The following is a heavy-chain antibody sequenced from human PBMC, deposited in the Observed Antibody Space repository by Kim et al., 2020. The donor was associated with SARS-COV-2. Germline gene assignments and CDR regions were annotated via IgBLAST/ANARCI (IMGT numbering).Heavy chain of an antibody. CDR3: ARGHRSGFSMD. Sequence: SETLSLTCAVYGGSFSGYYWSWIRQPPGKGLEWIGEINHSGSTNYNPSLKSRVTISVDTSKNQFSLKLSSVTAADTAVYYCARGHRSGFSMDWGQGTLVTVSS. CDR2: INHSGST. J-gene: IGHJ4*02. D-gene: IGHD3-22*01. V-gene: IGHV4-34*01. CDR1: GGSFSGYY.